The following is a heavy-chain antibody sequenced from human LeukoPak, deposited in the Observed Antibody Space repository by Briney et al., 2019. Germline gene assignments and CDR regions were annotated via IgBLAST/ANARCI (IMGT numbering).Heavy chain of an antibody. D-gene: IGHD3-22*01. J-gene: IGHJ4*02. CDR3: ARGRREYYYDSSGYYYPH. CDR2: IIPIFGTA. Sequence: GASVKVSCKASGYTFTGYYIHWVRQAPGQGLEWMGRIIPIFGTANYAQKFQGRVTITTDESTSTAYMELSSLRSEDTAVYYCARGRREYYYDSSGYYYPHWGQGTLVTVSS. V-gene: IGHV1-69*05. CDR1: GYTFTGYY.